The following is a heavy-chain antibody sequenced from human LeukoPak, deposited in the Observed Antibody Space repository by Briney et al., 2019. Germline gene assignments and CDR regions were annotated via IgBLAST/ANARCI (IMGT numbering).Heavy chain of an antibody. CDR1: GVSITSGTYY. J-gene: IGHJ4*02. V-gene: IGHV4-61*02. CDR2: IYSTGRV. D-gene: IGHD5-18*01. CDR3: ARASETAMITL. Sequence: SETLSLTCTVSGVSITSGTYYWTWIRQPAGKGLEWIGRIYSTGRVNYNPSLKSRVTMLLDTSKNHISLKLTSVTAADTAIYFCARASETAMITLWGQGTLVTVSS.